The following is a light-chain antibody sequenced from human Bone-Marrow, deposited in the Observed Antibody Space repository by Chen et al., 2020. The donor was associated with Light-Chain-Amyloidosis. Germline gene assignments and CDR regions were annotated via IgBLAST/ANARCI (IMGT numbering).Light chain of an antibody. Sequence: QSALTQPPSASGSPGQSVTLPCAGTSSDVGGYNYVSWYQQHPGKAPKLMIYEVTKRPSGFPDRFSGSKSGNTASLTVSGLQAEDEADYYCSSYGGSNNLLFGGGTKVTVL. V-gene: IGLV2-8*01. CDR1: SSDVGGYNY. CDR3: SSYGGSNNLL. J-gene: IGLJ2*01. CDR2: EVT.